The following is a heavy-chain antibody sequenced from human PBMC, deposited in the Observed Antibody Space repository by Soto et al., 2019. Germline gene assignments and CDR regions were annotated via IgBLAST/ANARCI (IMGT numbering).Heavy chain of an antibody. Sequence: QVTISADKSINTAYLQWSSLKASDTAVYYCARRSATTEWFDPWGQGTLVTVSS. D-gene: IGHD1-1*01. CDR3: ARRSATTEWFDP. J-gene: IGHJ5*02. V-gene: IGHV5-51*01.